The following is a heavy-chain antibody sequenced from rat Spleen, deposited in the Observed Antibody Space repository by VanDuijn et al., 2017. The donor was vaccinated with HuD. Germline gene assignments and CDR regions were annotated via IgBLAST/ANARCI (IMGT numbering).Heavy chain of an antibody. CDR2: ISYDGSNT. CDR3: ATGGLDTTLTDA. Sequence: EVQLVESGGGLVQPGRSLKLSCVASGFTFSNYWMYWIRQAPKKGLEWVATISYDGSNTYYRDSVKGRFTISRDNAKSTLYLQMDSLRSEDTATYYCATGGLDTTLTDAWGQGASVTVSS. J-gene: IGHJ4*01. V-gene: IGHV5-29*01. CDR1: GFTFSNYW. D-gene: IGHD1-4*01.